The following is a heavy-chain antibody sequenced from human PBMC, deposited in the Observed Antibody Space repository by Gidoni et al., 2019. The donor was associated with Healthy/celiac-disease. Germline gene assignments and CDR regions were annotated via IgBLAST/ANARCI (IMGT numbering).Heavy chain of an antibody. CDR2: IWYDGSNR. J-gene: IGHJ6*02. D-gene: IGHD4-17*01. Sequence: QVQRVESGGGVVQPGRSLSLSCAASGFTVSAHVMHWGRQAPGKGLEWVAVIWYDGSNRYYADSVKGRFTISRDNSKNTLYLQMNSVRAEDTAVYYCAREDYGDYTHYYGMDVWGQGTTVTVSS. CDR3: AREDYGDYTHYYGMDV. CDR1: GFTVSAHV. V-gene: IGHV3-33*01.